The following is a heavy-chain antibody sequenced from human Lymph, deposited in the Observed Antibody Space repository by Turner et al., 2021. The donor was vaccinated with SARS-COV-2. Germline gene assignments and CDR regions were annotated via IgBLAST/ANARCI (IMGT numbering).Heavy chain of an antibody. Sequence: QVQLVESGGGVVQPGRSLRLSCAASGFTFSSYGMHWVRQAPGKGLEWVAVIWYDGSNKYYADSVKGRFTISRDNSKNTLYLQMNSLRAEDTAVYYCAREGVVEATTGLDYWGQGTLVTVSS. CDR1: GFTFSSYG. CDR2: IWYDGSNK. V-gene: IGHV3-33*01. J-gene: IGHJ4*02. D-gene: IGHD1-26*01. CDR3: AREGVVEATTGLDY.